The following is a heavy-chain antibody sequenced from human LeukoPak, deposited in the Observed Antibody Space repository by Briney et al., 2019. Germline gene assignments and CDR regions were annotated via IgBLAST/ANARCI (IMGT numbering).Heavy chain of an antibody. CDR2: INPNSGGT. Sequence: GASVKVSCKASGYTFTGYYMHWVRQAPGQGLEWMGWINPNSGGTNYAQKFQGRVTMTRDTSISTAYMELSRLRSDDTAVYYCAREGEIAVADPPHPYDYWGQGTLATVSS. D-gene: IGHD6-19*01. J-gene: IGHJ4*02. V-gene: IGHV1-2*02. CDR1: GYTFTGYY. CDR3: AREGEIAVADPPHPYDY.